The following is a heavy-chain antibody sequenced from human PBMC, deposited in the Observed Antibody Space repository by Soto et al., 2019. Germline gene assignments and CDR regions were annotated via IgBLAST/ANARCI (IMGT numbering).Heavy chain of an antibody. CDR3: AREGAITQSMDQ. CDR1: GGTFGSYG. J-gene: IGHJ4*02. V-gene: IGHV1-69*13. Sequence: SVKVSCKASGGTFGSYGISWVRQAPGQGLEWLGGINPIVDTTNHAQKFQGRVTVIADESTTTVYMELSSLKFEDTAVYYCAREGAITQSMDQWGQGTLVTVSS. CDR2: INPIVDTT. D-gene: IGHD2-2*01.